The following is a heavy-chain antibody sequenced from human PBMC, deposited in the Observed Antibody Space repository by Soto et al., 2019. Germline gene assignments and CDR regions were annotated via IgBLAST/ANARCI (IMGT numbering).Heavy chain of an antibody. V-gene: IGHV3-23*01. D-gene: IGHD5-12*01. CDR3: ARPDRDGYNYDY. CDR2: ISDSGGTT. Sequence: EVQLLESGGGLVQPGGSLRLSCAASGFTFSFYAMNWVRQAPGKGLEWVSGISDSGGTTYYVDSVKGRFTISRDNSKNTLYLQMNSLEVEDTAIYYCARPDRDGYNYDYWGQGTLVTVSS. J-gene: IGHJ4*02. CDR1: GFTFSFYA.